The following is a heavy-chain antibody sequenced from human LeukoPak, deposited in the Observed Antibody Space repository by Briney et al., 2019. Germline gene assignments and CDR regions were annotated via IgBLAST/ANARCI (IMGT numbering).Heavy chain of an antibody. CDR1: GASISGSGYY. V-gene: IGHV4-39*07. D-gene: IGHD2-21*01. CDR2: IYDSGST. Sequence: PSETLSLTCTVSGASISGSGYYWGWIRQPPGKGLEWIGNIYDSGSTNYNPSLKSRVTISVDTSKNQFSLKLSSVTAADTAVYYCASLAAIPYYYYYYMDVWGKGTTVTVSS. J-gene: IGHJ6*03. CDR3: ASLAAIPYYYYYYMDV.